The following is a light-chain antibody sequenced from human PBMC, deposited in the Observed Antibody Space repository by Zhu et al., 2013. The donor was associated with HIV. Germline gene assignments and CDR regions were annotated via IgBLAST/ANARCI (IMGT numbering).Light chain of an antibody. CDR2: GAS. J-gene: IGKJ1*01. V-gene: IGKV3-15*01. Sequence: EIVLTQSPDTLSLSPGETATLSCKASQSVYSNYLAWYQQKPGQAPRLLIYGASTRATGIPARFSGSGSGTEFTLTISSLQSEDFAVYYCQQYNNWPRTFGQGTKVEIK. CDR3: QQYNNWPRT. CDR1: QSVYSN.